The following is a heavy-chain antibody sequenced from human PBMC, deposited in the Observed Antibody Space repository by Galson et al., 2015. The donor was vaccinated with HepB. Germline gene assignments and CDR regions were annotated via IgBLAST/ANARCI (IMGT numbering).Heavy chain of an antibody. J-gene: IGHJ5*02. D-gene: IGHD3-22*01. CDR3: ARDPWDYDDNWFDP. CDR1: GFTFSSYW. Sequence: SLRLSCAASGFTFSSYWMSWVRQAPGKGLEWVANIKQDGSEKYYVDSVKGRFTISRDNAKNSLYLQMNSLRAEDTAVYYCARDPWDYDDNWFDPWAREPWSPSPQ. CDR2: IKQDGSEK. V-gene: IGHV3-7*01.